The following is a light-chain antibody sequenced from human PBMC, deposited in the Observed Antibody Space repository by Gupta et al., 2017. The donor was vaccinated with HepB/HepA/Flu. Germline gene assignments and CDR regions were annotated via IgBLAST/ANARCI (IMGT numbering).Light chain of an antibody. CDR3: SAHASVDF. CDR2: DVT. CDR1: SNDIGRHSY. J-gene: IGLJ1*01. V-gene: IGLV2-14*03. Sequence: HSALTQPASVPGPPAQSTTISCTGSSNDIGRHSYVSWYQQYPGGAPKLILSDVTNRPSGVSDRFSGSKSGNTASLTISALQPEDEADYYCSAHASVDFFGTGTHVTVL.